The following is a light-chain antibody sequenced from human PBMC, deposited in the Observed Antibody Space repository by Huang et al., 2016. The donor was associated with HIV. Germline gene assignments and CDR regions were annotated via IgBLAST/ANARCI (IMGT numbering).Light chain of an antibody. J-gene: IGKJ1*01. V-gene: IGKV3-20*01. CDR3: QQYAGSPWT. CDR1: QSISADY. CDR2: AAS. Sequence: EIVLTQSPGTLSLSPGERATLSCRASQSISADYLAWYQQKPGQAPRLLIYAASSTATGIPDRFSGSGSGTDFTLTIYRLEPEDFAVYFWQQYAGSPWTFGQGTKVEIK.